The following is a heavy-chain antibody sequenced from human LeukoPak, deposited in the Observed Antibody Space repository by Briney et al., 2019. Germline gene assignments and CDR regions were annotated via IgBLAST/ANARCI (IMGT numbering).Heavy chain of an antibody. CDR3: ARVSSYIGSGSFLYYYYCMDV. Sequence: RPGGSLRLSCAASGFTFDDYGMSWVRQAPGKGLEWVSGINWNGGSTGYADSVKGRFTISRDNAKNSLYLQMNSLRAEDTALYYCARVSSYIGSGSFLYYYYCMDVWGKGTTVTVS. D-gene: IGHD3-10*01. CDR1: GFTFDDYG. J-gene: IGHJ6*03. V-gene: IGHV3-20*04. CDR2: INWNGGST.